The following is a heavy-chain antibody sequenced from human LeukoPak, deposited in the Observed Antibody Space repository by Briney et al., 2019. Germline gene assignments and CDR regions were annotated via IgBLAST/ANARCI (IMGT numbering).Heavy chain of an antibody. V-gene: IGHV3-11*04. CDR2: ISTTSRSI. D-gene: IGHD3-3*01. J-gene: IGHJ4*02. Sequence: PGGSLRLSCAASGFTVSSNYMTWIRQAPGKGLEWVSFISTTSRSIYYADSVKGRFAISRGNARNSLYLQVDSLRADDTAVYYCARPSRSGYPQNFDYWGQGTLVTVSS. CDR3: ARPSRSGYPQNFDY. CDR1: GFTVSSNY.